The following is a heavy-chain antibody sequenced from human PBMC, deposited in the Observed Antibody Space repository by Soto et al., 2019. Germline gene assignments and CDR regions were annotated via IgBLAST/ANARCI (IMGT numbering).Heavy chain of an antibody. CDR1: GYPFSAFD. D-gene: IGHD2-15*01. CDR2: MNPDSGET. Sequence: QVQLVQSGAEVKKPGASVKVSCEASGYPFSAFDINWVRQAGGQGLEWMGWMNPDSGETAFAQRFQDRITMTSSTSISTAYMELSRLTSDDTAVYFCVRQPGGVATPGDDYWGQGPLLTVSS. J-gene: IGHJ4*02. V-gene: IGHV1-8*01. CDR3: VRQPGGVATPGDDY.